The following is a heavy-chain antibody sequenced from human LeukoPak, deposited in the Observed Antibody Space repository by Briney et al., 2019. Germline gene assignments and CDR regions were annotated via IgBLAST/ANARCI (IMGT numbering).Heavy chain of an antibody. CDR1: GGSFSGYY. J-gene: IGHJ4*02. Sequence: SETLSLTCAVYGGSFSGYYWSWIRQPPGKGLEWIGEINHSGSTNYNPSLKSRVTISVDTSKSQFSLKLSSVTAADTAVYYCARARGVRAARPPYYFDYWGQGTLVTVSS. D-gene: IGHD6-6*01. CDR2: INHSGST. CDR3: ARARGVRAARPPYYFDY. V-gene: IGHV4-34*01.